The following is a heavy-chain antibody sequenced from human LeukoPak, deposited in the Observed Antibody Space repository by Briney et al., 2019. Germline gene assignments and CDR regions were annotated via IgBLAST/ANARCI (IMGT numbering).Heavy chain of an antibody. CDR3: ARDSGSYLQPTDY. J-gene: IGHJ4*02. V-gene: IGHV3-23*01. Sequence: PGGSLRLSCAASGFTFSTYAMTWVRQAPGKGLEWVSSITASGGSTYYADSVKGRFTISRDNSKNTLYLQMNSLRADDTAVYHCARDSGSYLQPTDYWGQGTLVTVSS. CDR2: ITASGGST. D-gene: IGHD1-26*01. CDR1: GFTFSTYA.